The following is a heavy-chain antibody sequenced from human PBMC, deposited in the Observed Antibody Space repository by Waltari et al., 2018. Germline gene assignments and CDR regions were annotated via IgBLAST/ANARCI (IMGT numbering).Heavy chain of an antibody. Sequence: QVQLQESGPGLVKPSETLSLTCTVSGSSISSGYYWGWIRQPPGKGLEWIAGIHHSGSTYYNLSRKSRVTVSVDTSKKELSLKLSSVTAADTAVYYCARDYGDYISSDAFDIWGQGTMVTVSS. V-gene: IGHV4-38-2*02. CDR1: GSSISSGYY. J-gene: IGHJ3*02. D-gene: IGHD4-17*01. CDR3: ARDYGDYISSDAFDI. CDR2: IHHSGST.